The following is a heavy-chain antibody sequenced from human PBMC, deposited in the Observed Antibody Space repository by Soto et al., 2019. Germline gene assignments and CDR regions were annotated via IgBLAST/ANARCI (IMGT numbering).Heavy chain of an antibody. CDR2: ISYDGSNK. CDR1: GFTFSSYA. D-gene: IGHD6-6*01. CDR3: ARDLYSSSAPFDY. Sequence: GGSLRLSCAASGFTFSSYAMHWVRQAPGKGLEWVAVISYDGSNKYYADSVKGRFTISRDNSKNTLYLQMNSLRAEDMAVYYCARDLYSSSAPFDYGGQGTLVTVS. J-gene: IGHJ4*02. V-gene: IGHV3-30-3*01.